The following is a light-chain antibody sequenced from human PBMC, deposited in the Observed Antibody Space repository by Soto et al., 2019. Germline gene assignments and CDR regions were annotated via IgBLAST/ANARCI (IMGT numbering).Light chain of an antibody. V-gene: IGLV2-14*03. CDR1: SSDVGAYNY. J-gene: IGLJ2*01. CDR2: DVN. CDR3: SAFTGTHVV. Sequence: QSALTQPASVSGSPGQSITISCTGTSSDVGAYNYVSWYQQHAGKAPKLIIYDVNSRPSGVSTRFSGSRSGNTASLTISGLQAEDEADYYCSAFTGTHVVFGGGTKLPS.